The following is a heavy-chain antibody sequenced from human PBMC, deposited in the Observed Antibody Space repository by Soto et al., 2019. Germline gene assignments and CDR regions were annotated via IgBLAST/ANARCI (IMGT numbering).Heavy chain of an antibody. CDR1: GGTFSSYA. V-gene: IGHV1-69*01. CDR2: IIPIFGTA. D-gene: IGHD4-17*01. J-gene: IGHJ5*02. CDR3: ARDLGYGVVPLDNWFDP. Sequence: QVQLVQSGAEVKKPGSSVKVSCKASGGTFSSYAISWVRQAPGQGLEWMGGIIPIFGTANYAQKFQGRVTITADESTSTAYMELSSLRSEDTAVYYCARDLGYGVVPLDNWFDPWGQGTLVTVSS.